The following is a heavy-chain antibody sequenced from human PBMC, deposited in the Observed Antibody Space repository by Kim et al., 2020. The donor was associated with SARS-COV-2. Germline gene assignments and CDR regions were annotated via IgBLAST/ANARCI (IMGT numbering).Heavy chain of an antibody. D-gene: IGHD3-9*01. CDR1: GFTFSSYA. V-gene: IGHV3-23*01. CDR3: AKDALRYFDWLFAYYFDY. Sequence: GGSLRLSCAASGFTFSSYAMSWVRQAPGKGLEWVSAISGSGGSTYYADSVKGRFTISRDNSKNTLYLQMNSLRAEDTAVYYCAKDALRYFDWLFAYYFDYWGQGTLVTVSS. J-gene: IGHJ4*02. CDR2: ISGSGGST.